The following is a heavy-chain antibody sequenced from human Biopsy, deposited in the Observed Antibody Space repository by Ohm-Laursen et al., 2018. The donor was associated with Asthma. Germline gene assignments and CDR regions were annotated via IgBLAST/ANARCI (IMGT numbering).Heavy chain of an antibody. J-gene: IGHJ4*02. CDR2: INSVFGTT. Sequence: SSVKVSCKSLGDTFNTYVIGWVRQAPGQGLEWMGGINSVFGTTTYPQKFQDRVTITADDSTSTAYMELSSLRSEDTAVYYCARKAGSCISRTCYSLDFWGQGTLVTVSS. V-gene: IGHV1-69*01. CDR3: ARKAGSCISRTCYSLDF. D-gene: IGHD2-2*01. CDR1: GDTFNTYV.